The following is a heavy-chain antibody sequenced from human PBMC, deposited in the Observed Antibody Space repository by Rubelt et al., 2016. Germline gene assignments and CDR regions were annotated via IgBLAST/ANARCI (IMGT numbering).Heavy chain of an antibody. J-gene: IGHJ6*02. CDR2: INHSGST. CDR3: ACRIGYYGVDV. CDR1: GGSISSFH. D-gene: IGHD2-15*01. V-gene: IGHV4-59*12. Sequence: QVQLQESGPGLVKPSETLSLTCSVSGGSISSFHWSWIRQSPGKGLEWIGEINHSGSTNYTPSLTSRVTISVDTSKNQFSLKLSSVTAADTAVYYCACRIGYYGVDVWGQGTTVTVSS.